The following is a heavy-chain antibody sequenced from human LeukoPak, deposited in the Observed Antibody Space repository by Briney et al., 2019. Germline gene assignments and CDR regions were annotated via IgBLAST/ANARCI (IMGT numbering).Heavy chain of an antibody. D-gene: IGHD3-9*01. V-gene: IGHV5-51*01. J-gene: IGHJ4*02. Sequence: GESLQISCQGSGYSFTSYWIGWVRQLPGKGLEWMGIIYPGDSDTRYSPSFQGQVTISADKSISTAYLQWSSLKASDTAMYYCARQSSLRYFDWWGQGTLVTVSS. CDR2: IYPGDSDT. CDR3: ARQSSLRYFDW. CDR1: GYSFTSYW.